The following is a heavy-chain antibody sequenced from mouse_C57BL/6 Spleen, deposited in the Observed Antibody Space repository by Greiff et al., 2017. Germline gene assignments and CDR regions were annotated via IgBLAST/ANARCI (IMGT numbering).Heavy chain of an antibody. CDR2: ISSGGSYT. D-gene: IGHD4-1*01. J-gene: IGHJ2*01. V-gene: IGHV5-6*01. CDR3: ARHGAGTDYFDY. Sequence: EVQLQQSGGDLVKPGGSLKLSCAASGFTFSSYGMSWVRQTPDKRLEWVATISSGGSYTYYPDSVKGRFTISRDNAKNTLYLQMSSLKSEDTAMYYCARHGAGTDYFDYWGQGTTLTVSS. CDR1: GFTFSSYG.